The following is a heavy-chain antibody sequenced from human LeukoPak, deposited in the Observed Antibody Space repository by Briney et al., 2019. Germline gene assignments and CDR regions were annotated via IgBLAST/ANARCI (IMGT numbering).Heavy chain of an antibody. J-gene: IGHJ6*03. CDR2: INDIGNT. D-gene: IGHD3-10*01. Sequence: SETLSLTCAVYGGSFSGYYCSWIRQPPGKGLEWIGEINDIGNTNYHPSLRRRVTISVDTSKNQFSLSLTSATAADTAVYFCARLGSVGYYNYQYMDIWGNGTTVTVSS. CDR1: GGSFSGYY. V-gene: IGHV4-34*01. CDR3: ARLGSVGYYNYQYMDI.